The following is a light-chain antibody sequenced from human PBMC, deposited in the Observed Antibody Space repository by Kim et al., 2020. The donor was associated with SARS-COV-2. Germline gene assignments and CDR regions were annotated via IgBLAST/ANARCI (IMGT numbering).Light chain of an antibody. CDR3: QVWDSSSDHWV. Sequence: PGKTARITCGGNNIGSKSVNWYQQKPGKAPVLVIYYGSDRPSGIPERFSGSNSGNTATLTISRVEAGDEADYYCQVWDSSSDHWVFGGGTQLTVL. CDR1: NIGSKS. CDR2: YGS. J-gene: IGLJ3*02. V-gene: IGLV3-21*04.